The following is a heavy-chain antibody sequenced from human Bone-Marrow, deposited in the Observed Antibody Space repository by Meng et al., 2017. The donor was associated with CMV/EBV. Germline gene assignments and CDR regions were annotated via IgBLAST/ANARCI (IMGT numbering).Heavy chain of an antibody. CDR3: ARDLKEDCSSTSCYRDYYYYGMDV. CDR1: GYTFTSYD. D-gene: IGHD2-2*02. CDR2: ISAYNGNT. Sequence: ASVKVSCKASGYTFTSYDISWVRQAPGQGLEWMGWISAYNGNTNYAQKLQGRVTMTTDTSASTAYMELRSLRSDDTAVYYCARDLKEDCSSTSCYRDYYYYGMDVWGQGTTVTVSS. J-gene: IGHJ6*02. V-gene: IGHV1-18*01.